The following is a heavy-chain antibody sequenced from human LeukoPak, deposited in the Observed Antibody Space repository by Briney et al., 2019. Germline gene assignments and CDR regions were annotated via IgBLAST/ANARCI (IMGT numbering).Heavy chain of an antibody. CDR1: GFTFSSHC. CDR3: AREIEDITILGVVIVGWFDP. V-gene: IGHV3-7*01. CDR2: IKQDGSEK. D-gene: IGHD3-3*01. J-gene: IGHJ5*02. Sequence: GGSLRLSCAASGFTFSSHCMSWLRQAPGMGLEWVANIKQDGSEKSYVDSVRGRFTISRDNAKSSLYLEMNSLRAEDTAVYYCAREIEDITILGVVIVGWFDPWGQGTLVTVSS.